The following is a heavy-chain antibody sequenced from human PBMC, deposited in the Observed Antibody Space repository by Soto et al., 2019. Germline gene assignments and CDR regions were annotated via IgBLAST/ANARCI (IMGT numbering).Heavy chain of an antibody. J-gene: IGHJ4*02. CDR2: IIPVFGAA. CDR3: ATVLEGADY. V-gene: IGHV1-69*01. D-gene: IGHD3-16*01. Sequence: QVQLVQSGAEVKKPGSSVKASCKASGGTFSTYTINWVRQAPGQGLEWMGGIIPVFGAANYAQKFPGRVTITADESTSTAYMELSSLRSDDTAVYYCATVLEGADYWGQGTLVTVSS. CDR1: GGTFSTYT.